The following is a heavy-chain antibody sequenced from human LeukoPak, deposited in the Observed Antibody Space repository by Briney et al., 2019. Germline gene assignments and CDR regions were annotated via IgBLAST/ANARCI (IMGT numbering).Heavy chain of an antibody. V-gene: IGHV3-33*01. D-gene: IGHD4-17*01. CDR3: ARGYGDYPTHYYGMDV. CDR1: GFTFSSYG. Sequence: PGGSLRLSCAASGFTFSSYGMHWVRQAPGKGLEWVAVIWYDGSNKYYADSVKGRFTISRDNSKNTLYLQMNSLRAEDTAVYYCARGYGDYPTHYYGMDVWGQGTTVTVSS. CDR2: IWYDGSNK. J-gene: IGHJ6*02.